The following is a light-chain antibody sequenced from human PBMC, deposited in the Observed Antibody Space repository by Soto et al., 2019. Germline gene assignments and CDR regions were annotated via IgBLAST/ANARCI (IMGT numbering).Light chain of an antibody. CDR3: CSYAGSYTVV. Sequence: QAALTQPRSVSGAPGQPATISCTGTSSDVGGYNYVSWYQHHPGKAPKLIIYDVSNRPSGVPDRFSGSKSGNTASLTISGLQAEDEADYYCCSYAGSYTVVFGGGTKVTVL. J-gene: IGLJ2*01. V-gene: IGLV2-11*01. CDR2: DVS. CDR1: SSDVGGYNY.